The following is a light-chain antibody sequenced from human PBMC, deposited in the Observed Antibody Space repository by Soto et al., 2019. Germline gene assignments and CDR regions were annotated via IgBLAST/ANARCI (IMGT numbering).Light chain of an antibody. CDR2: DVY. CDR1: RTDGDGHDY. CDR3: TSYTASSPFYV. V-gene: IGLV2-14*03. Sequence: QSVLTQPAFVYGSPGQSIAMSCIGFRTDGDGHDYVSWYQQHPGQAPQLIIYDVYNRPSGVSDRFSGSKSGNTASLIISGLQAEDEADYFCTSYTASSPFYVFGAGT. J-gene: IGLJ1*01.